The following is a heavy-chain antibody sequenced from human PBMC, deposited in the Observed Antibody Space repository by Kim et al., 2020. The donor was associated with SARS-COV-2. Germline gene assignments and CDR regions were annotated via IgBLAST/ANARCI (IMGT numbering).Heavy chain of an antibody. V-gene: IGHV3-9*01. CDR3: AKDNSNYLGIGGYMDV. D-gene: IGHD4-4*01. Sequence: GGSLRLSCAASGFTFGDYAMHWVRQAQGKGLEWVSGISWNSGSIGYADSVKGRFTISRDNAKNSLYLQMNSLRAEDTALYYFAKDNSNYLGIGGYMDVWGKGTTVTVSS. CDR1: GFTFGDYA. CDR2: ISWNSGSI. J-gene: IGHJ6*03.